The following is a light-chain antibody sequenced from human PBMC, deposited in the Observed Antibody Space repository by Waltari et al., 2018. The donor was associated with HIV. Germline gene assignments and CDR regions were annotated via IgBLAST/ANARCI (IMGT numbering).Light chain of an antibody. J-gene: IGLJ3*02. V-gene: IGLV1-47*01. CDR3: AAWDDSLSGWV. CDR1: SSNIGSNS. CDR2: RNN. Sequence: QSVLTQPPSASGTPGQRVTISCSGSSSNIGSNSVYWYQQLPGTTPKLLIYRNNQRPSVVPDRFSGAKSGTSASLAISGLRSEDEAEYYCAAWDDSLSGWVFGGGTKLTVL.